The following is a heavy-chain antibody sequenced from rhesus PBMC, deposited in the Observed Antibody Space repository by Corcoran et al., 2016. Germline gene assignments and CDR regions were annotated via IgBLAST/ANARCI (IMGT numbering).Heavy chain of an antibody. CDR2: ISGSGGST. J-gene: IGHJ4*01. Sequence: QVQLQASGPGLVKPSETLSLTCAVSGGSLSINHWIWIRPPPGTGLEWIGRISGSGGSTDHHPSLKSRVTISTDTSKNQFSLKLSSVTAADTAVYYCARDPIGVIIIRGFDYWGQGVLVTVSS. D-gene: IGHD3-22*01. CDR1: GGSLSINH. V-gene: IGHV4-160*01. CDR3: ARDPIGVIIIRGFDY.